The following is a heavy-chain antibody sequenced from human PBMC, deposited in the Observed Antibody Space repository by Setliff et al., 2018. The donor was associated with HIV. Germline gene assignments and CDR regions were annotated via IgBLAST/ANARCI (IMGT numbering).Heavy chain of an antibody. Sequence: SETLSLTCTVSGDSITSGTYYWSWIRQPAGMRLEWIGHISTSGSTNYNPSLKSRVTISVDTSKNQFSLKLSSVTAADTAVYYCARDGPHEGSYRYYYDCMDVWGKGTTVTVSS. CDR2: ISTSGST. CDR1: GDSITSGTYY. D-gene: IGHD3-10*01. CDR3: ARDGPHEGSYRYYYDCMDV. J-gene: IGHJ6*03. V-gene: IGHV4-61*09.